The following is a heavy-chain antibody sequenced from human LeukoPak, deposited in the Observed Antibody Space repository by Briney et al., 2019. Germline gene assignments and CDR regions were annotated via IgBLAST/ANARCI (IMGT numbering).Heavy chain of an antibody. CDR3: AREIIPTPDTFDI. CDR2: IGGSGSPT. D-gene: IGHD2-15*01. Sequence: GGSLRLSCIVSGFNFGSHEMSWVRQAPGKGLEWVSYIGGSGSPTHYADSVKGRFTVSRDNAKNSLYLQLNNLRAEDTAVYYCAREIIPTPDTFDIWGQGTVVTVSS. J-gene: IGHJ3*02. V-gene: IGHV3-48*03. CDR1: GFNFGSHE.